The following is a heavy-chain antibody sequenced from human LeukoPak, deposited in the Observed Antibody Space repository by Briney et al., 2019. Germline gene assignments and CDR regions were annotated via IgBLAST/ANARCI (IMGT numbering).Heavy chain of an antibody. CDR3: ASPYYYDSSGYQRAHWYFDL. CDR2: IIPIFGTA. D-gene: IGHD3-22*01. V-gene: IGHV1-69*05. J-gene: IGHJ2*01. Sequence: SVKVSCKASGGTFISYAISWVRQAPGQGREWMGGIIPIFGTANYAQKFQGRVTITTDESTSTAYMELSSLRSEDTAVYYCASPYYYDSSGYQRAHWYFDLWGRGTLVTVSS. CDR1: GGTFISYA.